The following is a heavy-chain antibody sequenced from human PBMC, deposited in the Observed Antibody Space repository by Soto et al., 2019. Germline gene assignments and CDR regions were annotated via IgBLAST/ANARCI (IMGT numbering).Heavy chain of an antibody. V-gene: IGHV3-9*01. J-gene: IGHJ4*02. CDR2: ISWNSGDI. D-gene: IGHD2-2*03. CDR1: GFSFDDYG. CDR3: AKDNDLDRDGPFDY. Sequence: EVQLVESGGGSVQPGRSLRLSCAASGFSFDDYGMHWVRQGPGKGLEWVSGISWNSGDIYYADSVKGRFTICRDNAKRSLYLQMNSLRTEDTALYYCAKDNDLDRDGPFDYWGQGILVTVSS.